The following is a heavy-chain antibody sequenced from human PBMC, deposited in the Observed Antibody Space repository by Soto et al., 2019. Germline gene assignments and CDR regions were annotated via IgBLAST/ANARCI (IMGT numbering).Heavy chain of an antibody. J-gene: IGHJ4*02. CDR3: STGHPIYYGAAHLDY. CDR2: IKSKTDGGTT. CDR1: GFTFTNAW. D-gene: IGHD3-10*01. V-gene: IGHV3-15*01. Sequence: EVQLVESGGGLVKPGGSLRLSCEASGFTFTNAWMSWVRQAPGKGLEWVGRIKSKTDGGTTDYAAPVKGRFTISRDDSKDPLYLQMNSLKTEDTAVYYCSTGHPIYYGAAHLDYWGQGTLVTFSS.